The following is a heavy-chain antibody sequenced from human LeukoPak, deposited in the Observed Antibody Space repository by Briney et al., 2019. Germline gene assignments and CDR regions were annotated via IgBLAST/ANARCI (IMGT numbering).Heavy chain of an antibody. CDR3: AKDFFGSSWYIGY. D-gene: IGHD6-13*01. Sequence: GGSLRLSCEASGFTFSSYIMTWVRQAPGKGLEWVSTIKRNAEATFYADSVKDRFTISRDDSKNTLYLQMNSLRAEDTAVYYCAKDFFGSSWYIGYWGQGTLVTVSS. J-gene: IGHJ4*02. CDR1: GFTFSSYI. V-gene: IGHV3-23*01. CDR2: IKRNAEAT.